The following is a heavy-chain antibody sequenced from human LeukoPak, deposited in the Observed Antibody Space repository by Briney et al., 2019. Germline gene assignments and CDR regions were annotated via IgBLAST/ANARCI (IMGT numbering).Heavy chain of an antibody. CDR1: GGSISSYY. CDR2: IYYSGST. J-gene: IGHJ4*02. V-gene: IGHV4-59*01. Sequence: PSETLSLTYTVSGGSISSYYWSWIRQPPGKGLEWIGYIYYSGSTNYNPSLKSRVTISVDTSKNQFSLKLSSVTAADTAVYYCARGGGSVDSSGYYYDFDYWGQGTLVTVSS. CDR3: ARGGGSVDSSGYYYDFDY. D-gene: IGHD3-22*01.